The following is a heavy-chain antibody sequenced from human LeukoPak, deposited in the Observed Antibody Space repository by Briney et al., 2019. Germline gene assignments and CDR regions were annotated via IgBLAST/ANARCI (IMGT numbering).Heavy chain of an antibody. J-gene: IGHJ4*02. CDR3: ARGDMGAAFDY. D-gene: IGHD1-26*01. Sequence: GGSLRLSCAASGFTVSSNFMSWLRQAPGKGLEWVSVIYSGGSTYYADSVKGRFTISRDNSKNTLYLQMNSLRAEDTAVYYCARGDMGAAFDYWGQGTLVTVSS. CDR2: IYSGGST. V-gene: IGHV3-53*01. CDR1: GFTVSSNF.